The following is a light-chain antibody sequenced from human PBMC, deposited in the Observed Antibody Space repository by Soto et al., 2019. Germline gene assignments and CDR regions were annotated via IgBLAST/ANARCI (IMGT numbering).Light chain of an antibody. J-gene: IGKJ1*01. CDR3: QQYGSSGK. CDR1: QSVSSN. CDR2: DAS. Sequence: IVMTHSPATLSVSPWERATLSCRASQSVSSNLAWYQQKPGQAPRLLIYDASTRATGIPARFSGSGSGTEFTLTISRLEPEDFAVYYCQQYGSSGKFGQGTKVDIK. V-gene: IGKV3-15*01.